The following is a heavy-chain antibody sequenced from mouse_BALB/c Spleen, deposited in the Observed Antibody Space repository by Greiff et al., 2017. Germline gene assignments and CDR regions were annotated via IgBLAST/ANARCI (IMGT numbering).Heavy chain of an antibody. Sequence: EVQLVESGAELVKPGASVKLSCTASGFNIKDTYMHWVKQRPEQGLEWIGRIDPANGNTKYDPKFQGKATITADTSSNTAYLQLSSLTSEDTAVYYCARSGYYYCSSLYWYFDVWGAGTTVTVSS. CDR3: ARSGYYYCSSLYWYFDV. CDR1: GFNIKDTY. CDR2: IDPANGNT. J-gene: IGHJ1*01. D-gene: IGHD1-1*01. V-gene: IGHV14-3*02.